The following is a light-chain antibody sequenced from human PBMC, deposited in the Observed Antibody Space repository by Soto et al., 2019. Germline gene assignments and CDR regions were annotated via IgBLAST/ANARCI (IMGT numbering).Light chain of an antibody. CDR2: EVS. CDR1: SSDIGGHNY. V-gene: IGLV2-14*01. Sequence: QSALTQPASLSGSPGQSITISCSGSSSDIGGHNYVSWYQQHPGKAPKLILYEVSYRPSGVSNRFSGSKSGNTASLTISGLQAEDEADYYCSSFASSGTTYVFGAGTKVNVL. J-gene: IGLJ1*01. CDR3: SSFASSGTTYV.